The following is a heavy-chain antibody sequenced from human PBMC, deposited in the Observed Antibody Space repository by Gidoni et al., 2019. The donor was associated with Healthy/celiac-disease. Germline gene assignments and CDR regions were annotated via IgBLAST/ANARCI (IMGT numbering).Heavy chain of an antibody. CDR2: INHSGST. CDR3: ARLFSLGPAAMYNWFDP. Sequence: QVQLQQWGAGLLKPSETLSLTCAVYGGSFSGYYWSWIRQPPGKGLEWIGEINHSGSTNYNPSLKSRVTISVDTSKNQFSLKLSSGTAADTAVYYCARLFSLGPAAMYNWFDPWGQGTLVTVSS. D-gene: IGHD2-2*01. J-gene: IGHJ5*02. CDR1: GGSFSGYY. V-gene: IGHV4-34*01.